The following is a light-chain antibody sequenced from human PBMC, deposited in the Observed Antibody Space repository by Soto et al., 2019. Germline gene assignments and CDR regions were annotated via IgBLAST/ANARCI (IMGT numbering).Light chain of an antibody. CDR3: QQYNNGPPLT. J-gene: IGKJ4*01. V-gene: IGKV3D-15*01. CDR2: AAS. Sequence: EIVMTQSPATLSVSPGERATLSCRASQSVSRNLGWYQQKPGQAPRLLIYAASTRATGIPARFSGSGSGTEFNLTISSLQSEAFAVYYCQQYNNGPPLTFGGGTKVEIK. CDR1: QSVSRN.